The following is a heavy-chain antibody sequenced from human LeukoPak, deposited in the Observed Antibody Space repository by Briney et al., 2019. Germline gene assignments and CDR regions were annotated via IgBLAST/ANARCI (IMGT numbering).Heavy chain of an antibody. D-gene: IGHD3-9*01. J-gene: IGHJ3*02. CDR3: AKGFRGSILTGYLDAFDI. V-gene: IGHV3-23*01. CDR1: GFTFSSYG. Sequence: GGSLRLSCAASGFTFSSYGMSWVRQAPGKGLEWVSYISGTSNTIYYADSVKGRFTVSRDNSKNTLYLQMNSLRAEDTAVYYCAKGFRGSILTGYLDAFDIWGQGTMVTVSS. CDR2: ISGTSNTI.